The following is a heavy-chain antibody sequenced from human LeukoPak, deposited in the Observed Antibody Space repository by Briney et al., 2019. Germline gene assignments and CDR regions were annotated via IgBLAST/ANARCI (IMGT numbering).Heavy chain of an antibody. J-gene: IGHJ4*02. CDR1: GGSFSGYY. V-gene: IGHV4-34*01. CDR2: INHSGST. D-gene: IGHD2-2*01. Sequence: PSETLSLTCAVYGGSFSGYYWSWIRQPPGKGLEWIGEINHSGSTNYNPSLKSRVTISVDTSKNQFSLKLSSVTAADTAVYYCARKSIRGQLPHYWGQGTLVTVSS. CDR3: ARKSIRGQLPHY.